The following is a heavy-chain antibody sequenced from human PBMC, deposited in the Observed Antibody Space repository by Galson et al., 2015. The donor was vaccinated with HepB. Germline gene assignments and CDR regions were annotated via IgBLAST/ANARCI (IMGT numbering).Heavy chain of an antibody. V-gene: IGHV3-73*01. CDR1: GFTFSGSA. CDR3: TRGYSSSYDYYYYMDV. CDR2: IRSKANSYAT. J-gene: IGHJ6*03. D-gene: IGHD6-6*01. Sequence: SLRLSCAASGFTFSGSAMHWVRQASGKGLEWVGRIRSKANSYATAYAASVKGRFTISRDDSKNTAYLQMNSLKTEDTAVYYCTRGYSSSYDYYYYMDVWGKGTTVTVSS.